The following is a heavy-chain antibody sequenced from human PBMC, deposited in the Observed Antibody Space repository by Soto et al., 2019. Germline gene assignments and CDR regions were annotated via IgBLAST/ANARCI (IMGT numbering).Heavy chain of an antibody. CDR1: GYSFITHW. Sequence: GESLKISCKGSGYSFITHWIAWVRQMPGEGLEWMGIINPADSDIRYSPSFQGQVTISVDKSINTAYLQWSSLKASDTATYYCTRPQSSDWYDFWGQGTLVTVSS. V-gene: IGHV5-51*01. CDR3: TRPQSSDWYDF. CDR2: INPADSDI. D-gene: IGHD3-22*01. J-gene: IGHJ5*01.